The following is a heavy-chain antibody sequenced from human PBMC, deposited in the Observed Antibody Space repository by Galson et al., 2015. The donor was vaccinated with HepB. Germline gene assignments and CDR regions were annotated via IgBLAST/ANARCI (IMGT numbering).Heavy chain of an antibody. D-gene: IGHD5-18*01. CDR1: GGTFNVYA. CDR2: IIPMFGAA. V-gene: IGHV1-69*06. CDR3: ATSAGHSTDPYYMNF. J-gene: IGHJ6*03. Sequence: SVKVSCKASGGTFNVYAISWVRQAPGQGLEWMGGIIPMFGAATYAQKFQGRVTISADKSTTTAYLVFSSLRSEDTAVYYCATSAGHSTDPYYMNFWGEGTTVTV.